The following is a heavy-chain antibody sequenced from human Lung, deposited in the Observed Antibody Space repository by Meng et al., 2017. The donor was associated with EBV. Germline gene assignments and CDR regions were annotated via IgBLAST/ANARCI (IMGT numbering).Heavy chain of an antibody. CDR2: ISAYDGNT. Sequence: VLVERSGCEVKKPGDSVGVTCTASCYTFERYGISWVRQAPGQGLEWMGWISAYDGNTNYARTFQDRVSMTTDTSTSTVYMELRSLRSDDTAVYYCARDDSLDYWGQGTLVTVSS. D-gene: IGHD2-15*01. V-gene: IGHV1-18*01. J-gene: IGHJ4*02. CDR3: ARDDSLDY. CDR1: CYTFERYG.